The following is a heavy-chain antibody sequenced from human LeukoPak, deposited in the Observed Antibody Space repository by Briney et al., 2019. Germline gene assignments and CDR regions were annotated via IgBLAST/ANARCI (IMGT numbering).Heavy chain of an antibody. CDR2: IYYSGST. CDR3: AREVISMIEVGYFDY. CDR1: GGSISSGGYY. V-gene: IGHV4-31*03. Sequence: KPSQTLSLTCTVSGGSISSGGYYWSWIRQHPGKGLEWIGYIYYSGSTYYNPSLKSRVTISVDTSKNQFSLKLSSVTAADTAVYYCAREVISMIEVGYFDYWGQGTLVTVSS. D-gene: IGHD3-22*01. J-gene: IGHJ4*02.